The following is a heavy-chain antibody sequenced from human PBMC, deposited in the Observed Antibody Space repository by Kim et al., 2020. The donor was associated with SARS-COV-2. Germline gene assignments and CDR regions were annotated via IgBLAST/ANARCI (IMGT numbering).Heavy chain of an antibody. J-gene: IGHJ6*02. D-gene: IGHD3-10*01. CDR2: ISGSGGST. V-gene: IGHV3-23*01. Sequence: GGSLRLSCAASGFTFSSYAMSWVRQAPGKGLEWVSAISGSGGSTYYADSVKGRFTISRDNSKNTLYLQMNSLRAEDTAVYYCANPSGGDETYGSGSYYHKRYYYGMDVWGQVTTVTVSS. CDR3: ANPSGGDETYGSGSYYHKRYYYGMDV. CDR1: GFTFSSYA.